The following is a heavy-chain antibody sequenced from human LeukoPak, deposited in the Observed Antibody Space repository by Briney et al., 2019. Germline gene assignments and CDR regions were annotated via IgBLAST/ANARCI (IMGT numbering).Heavy chain of an antibody. CDR3: ARDQYDTWSRRGNFDS. Sequence: PGGALRRSCVASGFTFGKYWMSWVRQAPGKGLEWVANIKLDGSEKNYVDSVKGRFTISRDNTKNSLYLQMNSLRVEDTAVFYCARDQYDTWSRRGNFDSWGQGTLVIVSS. CDR2: IKLDGSEK. D-gene: IGHD3-3*01. CDR1: GFTFGKYW. J-gene: IGHJ4*02. V-gene: IGHV3-7*03.